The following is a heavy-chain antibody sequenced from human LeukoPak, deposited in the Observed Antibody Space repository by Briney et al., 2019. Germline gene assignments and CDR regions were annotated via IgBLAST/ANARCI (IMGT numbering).Heavy chain of an antibody. CDR3: AGGKKNSNNYYYYYGMDV. D-gene: IGHD4-23*01. Sequence: GGSLRLSCAASGFTFSSYGMHWVRQAPGKGLEWVAVISYDGSNKYYADSVKGRFTISRDNSKNTLYLQMNSLRAEDTAVYYGAGGKKNSNNYYYYYGMDVWGQGTTVTVSS. CDR1: GFTFSSYG. CDR2: ISYDGSNK. J-gene: IGHJ6*02. V-gene: IGHV3-30*03.